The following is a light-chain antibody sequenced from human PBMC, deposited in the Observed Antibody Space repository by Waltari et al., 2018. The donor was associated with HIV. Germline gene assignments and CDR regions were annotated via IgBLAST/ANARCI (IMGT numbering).Light chain of an antibody. CDR1: SSDVGSYNL. V-gene: IGLV2-23*02. Sequence: QSALTQPAPVSGSPGQSITISCTGTSSDVGSYNLVSWYQQHPGKAPKLMIYAVSKGPAGVFNRFAGSKSGNTASLTISGLQAEDEADYYCCSYAGSSTPFVFGTGTKVTVL. CDR2: AVS. J-gene: IGLJ1*01. CDR3: CSYAGSSTPFV.